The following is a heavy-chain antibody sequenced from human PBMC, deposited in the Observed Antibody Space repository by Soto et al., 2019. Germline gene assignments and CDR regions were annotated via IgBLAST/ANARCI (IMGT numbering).Heavy chain of an antibody. CDR3: PTDAGGVSRRYPTVGY. J-gene: IGHJ4*02. CDR2: IKSKTDGGTT. V-gene: IGHV3-15*07. Sequence: EVQLVESGGGLVKPGGSLRLSCAASGFTFSNAWMNWVRQAPGKGLEWVGRIKSKTDGGTTDHAAPVKGRFTISREESKNTLYLQMNSLKTEHTAVYYCPTDAGGVSRRYPTVGYWGQGTMVTVSS. CDR1: GFTFSNAW. D-gene: IGHD3-16*01.